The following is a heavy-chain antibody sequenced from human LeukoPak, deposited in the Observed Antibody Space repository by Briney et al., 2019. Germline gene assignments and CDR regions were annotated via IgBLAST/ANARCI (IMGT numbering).Heavy chain of an antibody. J-gene: IGHJ4*02. CDR2: IVSDGSST. Sequence: GGALRLPRAAPGFTLSEYNKKWVPHAPGEGVEWVSHIVSDGSSTTYADSVKGRFTTSRDNAKNTLYLQMNSLRAEDTAVYYCVRDNYGVDYWGQGTLVTVSS. V-gene: IGHV3-74*03. D-gene: IGHD3-10*01. CDR3: VRDNYGVDY. CDR1: GFTLSEYN.